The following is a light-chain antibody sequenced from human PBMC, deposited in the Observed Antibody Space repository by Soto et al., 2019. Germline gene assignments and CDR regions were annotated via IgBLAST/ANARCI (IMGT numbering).Light chain of an antibody. CDR1: QNINNY. CDR3: QQSYSTPPFT. Sequence: DIQVTQSPSSLSASVGDRVTITCRASQNINNYLNWYQQKAGQAPHLLIYAAFTLQTGVPSRFSGGKSGTDFTLTISSLQPEDFATYYCQQSYSTPPFTFGQGTKLE. J-gene: IGKJ2*01. CDR2: AAF. V-gene: IGKV1-39*01.